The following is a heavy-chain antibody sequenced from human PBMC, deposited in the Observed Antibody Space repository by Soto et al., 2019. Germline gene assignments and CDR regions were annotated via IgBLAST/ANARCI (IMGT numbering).Heavy chain of an antibody. CDR2: FDPEDGET. D-gene: IGHD3-22*01. V-gene: IGHV1-24*01. CDR1: GYTLTELS. CDR3: ATDSTAYYYDSSLYYYGMDV. J-gene: IGHJ6*02. Sequence: GASVNVSCKVSGYTLTELSMHWVRQAPGKGLEWMGGFDPEDGETIYAQKFQGRVTMTEDTSTDTAYMELSSLRSEDTAVYYCATDSTAYYYDSSLYYYGMDVWGQGTTVTVSS.